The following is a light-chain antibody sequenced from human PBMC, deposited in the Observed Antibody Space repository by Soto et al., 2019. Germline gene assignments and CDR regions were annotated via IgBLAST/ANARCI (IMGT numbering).Light chain of an antibody. CDR2: DVS. CDR1: SSDVGGYNY. V-gene: IGLV2-14*01. J-gene: IGLJ2*01. Sequence: QSALTQPASVSGSPGQSITISCTGTSSDVGGYNYVSWYQQHPGKAPKLMIYDVSNRPSGVSNRFSGSKSGNTGSLTISGLQAEDEADYYCSSYTSSSTLGVVFGGGTKLTVL. CDR3: SSYTSSSTLGVV.